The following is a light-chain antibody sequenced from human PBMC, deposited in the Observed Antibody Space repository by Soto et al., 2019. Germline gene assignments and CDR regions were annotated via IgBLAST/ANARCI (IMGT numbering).Light chain of an antibody. CDR2: AAS. J-gene: IGKJ2*01. Sequence: ISMTQSPPTLSVSPGGRVTLSCEASETISADLAWYHHRPGQAPRLLIYAASTRAPGVPARFSGSGSGTDFTLAIANLQPEDFGLYDCQHYRNFPRTFGQGTKLEIK. CDR3: QHYRNFPRT. CDR1: ETISAD. V-gene: IGKV3-15*01.